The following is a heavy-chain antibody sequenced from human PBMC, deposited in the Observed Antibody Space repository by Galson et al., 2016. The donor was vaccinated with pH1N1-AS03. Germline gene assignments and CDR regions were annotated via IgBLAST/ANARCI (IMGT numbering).Heavy chain of an antibody. Sequence: SLRLSCAASGFTFGDYPLTWFHQAPGKGLEWVGFIRSKTYGGTTEYAASVKGRFTISRDDSKSIAYLQMNSLRAEDTAVYYCAWGVISPDYWGQGTLVTVSS. J-gene: IGHJ4*02. V-gene: IGHV3-49*03. CDR3: AWGVISPDY. CDR1: GFTFGDYP. D-gene: IGHD3-10*01. CDR2: IRSKTYGGTT.